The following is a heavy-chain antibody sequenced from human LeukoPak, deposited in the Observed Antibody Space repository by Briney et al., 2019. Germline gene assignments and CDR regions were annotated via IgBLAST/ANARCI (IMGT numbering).Heavy chain of an antibody. J-gene: IGHJ4*02. CDR3: ARRIIRQGLPIDY. D-gene: IGHD4-11*01. CDR2: IYTSGST. V-gene: IGHV4-61*02. Sequence: SETLSLTCTVSGGSISSGSYYWSWIRQPAGKGLEWIGRIYTSGSTNYNPSLKSRVTMSVDTSKNQFSLKLSSVTAADTAVYYCARRIIRQGLPIDYWGQGTLVTVSS. CDR1: GGSISSGSYY.